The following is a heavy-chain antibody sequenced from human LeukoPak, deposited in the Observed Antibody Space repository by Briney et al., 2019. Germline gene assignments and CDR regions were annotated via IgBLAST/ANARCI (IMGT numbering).Heavy chain of an antibody. CDR1: GYTFTVYY. CDR3: ARAGFCSAGSCYVFDY. V-gene: IGHV1-2*02. D-gene: IGHD2-15*01. Sequence: GASVKVSCKASGYTFTVYYIHWVRPAPGQGLEWMGWISPNSGGTFYAQTFQGRVAMTRDTSISTVYMDLSSLRSDDAAIYFCARAGFCSAGSCYVFDYWGQGCLVTVSS. CDR2: ISPNSGGT. J-gene: IGHJ4*02.